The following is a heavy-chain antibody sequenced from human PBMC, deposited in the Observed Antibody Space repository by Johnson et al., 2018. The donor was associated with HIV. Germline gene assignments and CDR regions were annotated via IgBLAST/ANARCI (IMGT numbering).Heavy chain of an antibody. V-gene: IGHV3-15*04. D-gene: IGHD3-3*01. CDR3: TTAIFGVIVHAFDI. CDR2: IESKADGGAA. Sequence: VQLVESGGGLVKPGGSLRLSCAASGFTFSHAWMSCVRQAPGKGLEWVGHIESKADGGAADYAAPLEGRFTISRDDSKSTLYLQMNSLKTEDTAVYYCTTAIFGVIVHAFDIWGQGTMVTVSS. CDR1: GFTFSHAW. J-gene: IGHJ3*02.